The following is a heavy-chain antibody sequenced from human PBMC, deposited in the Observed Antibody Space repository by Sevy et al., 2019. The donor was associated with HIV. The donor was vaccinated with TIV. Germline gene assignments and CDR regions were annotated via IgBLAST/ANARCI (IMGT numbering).Heavy chain of an antibody. J-gene: IGHJ6*03. D-gene: IGHD1-26*01. CDR3: TRLGIEGYYYYMDV. CDR2: IRSKANSYAA. CDR1: GFTFSGSA. V-gene: IGHV3-73*01. Sequence: GGSLRLSCAASGFTFSGSAMHWVRQASGKGLEWVGRIRSKANSYAAAYAASVKGRFTISRDDSKNTAYLQMNSLKTEDTAVYYCTRLGIEGYYYYMDVWGKGTTVTVSS.